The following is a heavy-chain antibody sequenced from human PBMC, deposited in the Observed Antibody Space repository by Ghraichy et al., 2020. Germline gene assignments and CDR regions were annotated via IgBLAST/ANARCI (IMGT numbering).Heavy chain of an antibody. CDR1: GDSVSSNSAA. CDR2: TYYRSKWYN. Sequence: SQTLSLTCAISGDSVSSNSAAWNWIRQSPSRGLEWLGRTYYRSKWYNDYVVSVKSRITINPDTSKNQFSLQLNSVTPEDTAVYYCARDLTVTARDYYYYYMDVWGKGTTVTVSS. D-gene: IGHD4-11*01. J-gene: IGHJ6*03. V-gene: IGHV6-1*01. CDR3: ARDLTVTARDYYYYYMDV.